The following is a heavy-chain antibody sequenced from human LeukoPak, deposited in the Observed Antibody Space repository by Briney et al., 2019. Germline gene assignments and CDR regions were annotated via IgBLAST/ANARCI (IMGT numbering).Heavy chain of an antibody. D-gene: IGHD2-15*01. CDR3: AKVGYCSGGSCYDY. CDR2: ISGSGGST. Sequence: PGGSLRLSCAASGFTFSSYAMSWVRQAPGKGLEWVSAISGSGGSTYYADSVKGRFTISRDSSKNTLYLQMNSLRAEDTAVYYCAKVGYCSGGSCYDYWGQGTLVTVSS. V-gene: IGHV3-23*01. CDR1: GFTFSSYA. J-gene: IGHJ4*02.